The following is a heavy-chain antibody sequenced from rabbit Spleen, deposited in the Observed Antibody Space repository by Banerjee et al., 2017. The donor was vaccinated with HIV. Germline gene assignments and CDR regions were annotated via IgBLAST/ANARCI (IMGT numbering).Heavy chain of an antibody. CDR3: ARDSASSFSSYGMDL. CDR1: GVSFSDKDV. Sequence: QEQLEESGGGLVKPEGSLTLTCKASGVSFSDKDVMCWVRQAPGKGLEWIACIDAGSSGFTYFASWAKGRFTCSKTSSTTVTLQMTSLTAADTATYFCARDSASSFSSYGMDLWGPGTLVTVS. D-gene: IGHD8-1*01. CDR2: IDAGSSGFT. J-gene: IGHJ6*01. V-gene: IGHV1S45*01.